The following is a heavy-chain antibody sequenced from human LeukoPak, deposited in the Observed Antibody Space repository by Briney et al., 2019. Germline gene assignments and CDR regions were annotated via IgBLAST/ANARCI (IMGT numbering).Heavy chain of an antibody. J-gene: IGHJ3*01. CDR1: GFTFSSYA. CDR2: ISGSGGST. Sequence: PGGSLRLSCAASGFTFSSYAMSWVRQAPGKGLEWVSAISGSGGSTYYADSVKGRFTISRDNSKNTLYLQMSSLRAEDTAVYYCAKAYRSSWSFDAFDYWGQGTMVTVSS. D-gene: IGHD6-13*01. V-gene: IGHV3-23*01. CDR3: AKAYRSSWSFDAFDY.